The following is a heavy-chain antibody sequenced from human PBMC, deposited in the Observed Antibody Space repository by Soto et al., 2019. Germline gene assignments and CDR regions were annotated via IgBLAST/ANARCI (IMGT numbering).Heavy chain of an antibody. CDR1: GFTFSSYA. D-gene: IGHD3-22*01. V-gene: IGHV3-23*01. CDR3: AKDDSSGYYYFDY. CDR2: ISGSGGST. J-gene: IGHJ4*02. Sequence: GGSLRLSCAASGFTFSSYAMSWVRQAPGKGLEWVSAISGSGGSTYYADSVKGRFTISRDNSENTLYLQMNSLRAEDTAVYYCAKDDSSGYYYFDYWGQGXLVTVSS.